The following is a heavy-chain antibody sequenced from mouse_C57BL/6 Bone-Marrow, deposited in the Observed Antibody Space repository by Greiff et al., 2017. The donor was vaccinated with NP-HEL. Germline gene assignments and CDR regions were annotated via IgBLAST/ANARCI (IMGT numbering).Heavy chain of an antibody. CDR2: ISGGGGNT. Sequence: EVMLVESGGGLVKPGGSLKLSCAASGFTFSSYTMSWVRQTPEKRLEWVATISGGGGNTYYPDSVKGRFTISRDNAKNPLYLQMSSLRSEDTALYYCARHLYGSSYNWYFDVWGTGTTVTVSS. D-gene: IGHD1-1*01. J-gene: IGHJ1*03. V-gene: IGHV5-9*01. CDR3: ARHLYGSSYNWYFDV. CDR1: GFTFSSYT.